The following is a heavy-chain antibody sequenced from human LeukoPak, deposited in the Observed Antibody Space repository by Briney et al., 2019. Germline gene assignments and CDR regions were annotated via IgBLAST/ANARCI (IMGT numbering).Heavy chain of an antibody. Sequence: GESLKISCKGSGYIFTSYWIGWVRQMPGKGLEWMGIIYPGDSETGYSPSFQGQVTISADKSISTAYLQWNSLKASDTAMYYCARPNSYCSGGNCYDYWGQGTLVTVSS. J-gene: IGHJ4*02. CDR2: IYPGDSET. CDR1: GYIFTSYW. CDR3: ARPNSYCSGGNCYDY. V-gene: IGHV5-51*01. D-gene: IGHD2-15*01.